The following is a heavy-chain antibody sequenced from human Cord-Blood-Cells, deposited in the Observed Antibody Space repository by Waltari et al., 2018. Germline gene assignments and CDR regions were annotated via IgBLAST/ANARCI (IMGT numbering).Heavy chain of an antibody. V-gene: IGHV3-23*01. CDR1: GFTFSSYA. Sequence: EVKLLESGGGLVQPGGSLRLSCAASGFTFSSYAMGSVLHAPGKGLEWVSAISGSGGSTYYADSVKGRFTISRDNSKNTLYLQMNSLRAEDTAVYYCAKVVLLWFRESELDYWGQGTLVTVSS. CDR3: AKVVLLWFRESELDY. J-gene: IGHJ4*02. CDR2: ISGSGGST. D-gene: IGHD3-10*01.